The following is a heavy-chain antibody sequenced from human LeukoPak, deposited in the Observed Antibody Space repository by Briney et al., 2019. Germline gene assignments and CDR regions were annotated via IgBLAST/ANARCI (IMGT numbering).Heavy chain of an antibody. CDR1: GFNFSNYE. CDR3: ARDSGHSSGDDCNHFDY. V-gene: IGHV3-48*03. CDR2: ISRSGSFI. J-gene: IGHJ4*02. D-gene: IGHD2-21*02. Sequence: GGSLRLSCAASGFNFSNYEFNWVRQAPGRGLEWVSYISRSGSFITYGDSVKGRFTISRDNAKNSLHLQMNSLRAEDTAVYYCARDSGHSSGDDCNHFDYWGQGTLVTVSS.